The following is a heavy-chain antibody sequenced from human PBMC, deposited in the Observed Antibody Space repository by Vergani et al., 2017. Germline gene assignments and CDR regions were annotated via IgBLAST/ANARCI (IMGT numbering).Heavy chain of an antibody. CDR3: ARVGSTTTVVTPGGNYYYYGMDV. Sequence: QVRLEESGPGLVKPSETLSLTCSVSGYSIGRGFYWAWIRQSPGEGLQWLTSIHNRGKTYHNPSLKSRVSVSLDTSKNRFSLNLTAVTATDTAVYYCARVGSTTTVVTPGGNYYYYGMDVWGQGTTVTVSS. J-gene: IGHJ6*02. CDR2: IHNRGKT. CDR1: GYSIGRGFY. D-gene: IGHD4-23*01. V-gene: IGHV4-38-2*02.